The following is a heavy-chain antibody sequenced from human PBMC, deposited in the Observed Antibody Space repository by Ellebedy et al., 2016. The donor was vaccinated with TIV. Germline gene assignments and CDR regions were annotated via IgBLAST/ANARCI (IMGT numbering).Heavy chain of an antibody. J-gene: IGHJ4*02. CDR3: ARGGAGFDSMNRELSFDS. CDR1: GFTFSSYW. Sequence: GGSLRLSXAASGFTFSSYWMHWVRQAPGKGLIWVSRINSDGSSITYADSVKGRFTISRDDAENSLYLQMNSLRDEDTALYYCARGGAGFDSMNRELSFDSWGQGTLVIVSS. D-gene: IGHD1-26*01. V-gene: IGHV3-74*01. CDR2: INSDGSSI.